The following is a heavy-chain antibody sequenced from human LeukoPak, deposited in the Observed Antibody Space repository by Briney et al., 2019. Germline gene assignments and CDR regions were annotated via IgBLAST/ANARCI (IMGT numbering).Heavy chain of an antibody. CDR1: GGPINSYS. V-gene: IGHV4-59*07. D-gene: IGHD5-12*01. CDR3: ARGDIVATSTYFDY. Sequence: PSDPLSLTCTVSGGPINSYSWSWIRRPAGKRLEWIGYIYYSGSTHYNPSLKSRVTISVDTSKNQFSLKLSSVTAADTAVYYCARGDIVATSTYFDYWGQGTLVTVST. J-gene: IGHJ4*02. CDR2: IYYSGST.